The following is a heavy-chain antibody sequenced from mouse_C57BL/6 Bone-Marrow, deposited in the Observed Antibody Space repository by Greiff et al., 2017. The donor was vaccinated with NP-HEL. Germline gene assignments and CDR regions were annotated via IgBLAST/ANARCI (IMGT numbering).Heavy chain of an antibody. CDR1: GFTFTSYW. CDR3: ARREWDVGAMDY. CDR2: IAPNSGGT. V-gene: IGHV1-72*01. Sequence: QVQLQQPGAELVKPGASVKLSCKASGFTFTSYWMHWVKQRPGRGLEWIGRIAPNSGGTKYNEKFKSKATLTVDKPSSQAYMQLNSLTSEDSAVYFCARREWDVGAMDYWGQGTSVTVSS. D-gene: IGHD4-1*01. J-gene: IGHJ4*01.